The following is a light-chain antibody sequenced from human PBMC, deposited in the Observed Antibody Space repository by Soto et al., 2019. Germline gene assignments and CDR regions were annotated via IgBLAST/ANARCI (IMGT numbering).Light chain of an antibody. CDR3: QHLYTYPRS. CDR2: AAS. CDR1: QGINNF. J-gene: IGKJ4*01. V-gene: IGKV1-9*01. Sequence: DIQLTQSPSFLSASVGDRVTITCRASQGINNFLAWYQQRSGKAPKLLIYAASTLQSGVPSRFSGSGSGTEFTLTISSLQPEDFATYYCQHLYTYPRSFGGGTNVDIK.